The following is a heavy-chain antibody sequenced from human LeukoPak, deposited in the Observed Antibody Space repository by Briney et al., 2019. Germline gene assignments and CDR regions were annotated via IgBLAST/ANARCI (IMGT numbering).Heavy chain of an antibody. J-gene: IGHJ4*02. D-gene: IGHD3-10*01. CDR3: ARESSWFGELHLDY. V-gene: IGHV1-3*01. CDR1: GYTYTSYA. Sequence: ASVKVSCKASGYTYTSYAMHWVRQAPGQRLEWMGWINAGNGNTKYSQKFQGRVTITRDTSASTAYMELSSLRSEDTAAYYCARESSWFGELHLDYWGQGTLVTVSS. CDR2: INAGNGNT.